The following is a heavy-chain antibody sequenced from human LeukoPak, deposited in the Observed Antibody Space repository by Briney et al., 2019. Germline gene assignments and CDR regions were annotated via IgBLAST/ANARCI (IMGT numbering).Heavy chain of an antibody. CDR1: GFTFSSYA. V-gene: IGHV3-30*04. CDR2: ISYDGSNK. J-gene: IGHJ6*04. Sequence: GGTLRLSCAASGFTFSSYAMHWVRQAPGKGLEWVAVISYDGSNKYYADSVKGRFTISRDNSKNTLYLQMNSLRAEDTSVYYCARDEHQLLFINYYGMDVWGKGTTVTVSS. CDR3: ARDEHQLLFINYYGMDV. D-gene: IGHD2-2*01.